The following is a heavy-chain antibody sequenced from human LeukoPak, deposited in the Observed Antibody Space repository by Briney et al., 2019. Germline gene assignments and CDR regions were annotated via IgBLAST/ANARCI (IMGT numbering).Heavy chain of an antibody. CDR3: ARDLEQWLDAFDI. CDR1: GGTFSSYA. Sequence: SVKVSCKGSGGTFSSYAISWVRQAPGQGLEWMGRIIPILGIANYAQKFQGRVTITADKSTSTAYMELSSLRSEDTAVYYCARDLEQWLDAFDIWGQGTMVTVSS. D-gene: IGHD6-19*01. V-gene: IGHV1-69*04. J-gene: IGHJ3*02. CDR2: IIPILGIA.